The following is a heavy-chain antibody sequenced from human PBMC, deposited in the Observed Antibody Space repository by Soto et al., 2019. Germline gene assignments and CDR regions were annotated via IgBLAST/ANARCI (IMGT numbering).Heavy chain of an antibody. CDR2: ISYDGSNK. D-gene: IGHD3-3*01. V-gene: IGHV3-30*18. J-gene: IGHJ2*01. CDR1: GFTFSSYG. Sequence: QVQVVESGGGVVQPGRSLRLSCAASGFTFSSYGMHWVRQAPGKGLEWVAVISYDGSNKYYADSVKGRFTISRDNSKNTLYLQMNSLRAEDTAVYYCAKGPQHYDYWYFDLWGRGTLVTVST. CDR3: AKGPQHYDYWYFDL.